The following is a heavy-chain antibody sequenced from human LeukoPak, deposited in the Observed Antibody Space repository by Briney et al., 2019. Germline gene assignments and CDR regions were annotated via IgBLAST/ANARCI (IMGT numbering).Heavy chain of an antibody. CDR1: GGSISSYY. Sequence: SETLSLTCTVPGGSISSYYWSWIRQPPGKGLEWIGYIYYSGSTNYNPSLKSRVTISVDTSKNQFSLKLSSVTAADTAVYYCARDPGYSDGLPPLYYYYYGMDVWGQGTTVTVSS. CDR3: ARDPGYSDGLPPLYYYYYGMDV. V-gene: IGHV4-59*01. D-gene: IGHD5-18*01. J-gene: IGHJ6*02. CDR2: IYYSGST.